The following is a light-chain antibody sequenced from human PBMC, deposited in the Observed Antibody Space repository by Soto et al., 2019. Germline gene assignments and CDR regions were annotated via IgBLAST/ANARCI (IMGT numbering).Light chain of an antibody. V-gene: IGLV1-40*01. CDR2: GNS. J-gene: IGLJ2*01. CDR3: QSHDSSRSVV. Sequence: QSVLTQPPSVSGAPGQRVTISCTGSSSNIGAGYDVHWYQQLPGTAPKLLIYGNSNRPSGVPDRFSGSKSGTSASLAITGLQAEDAADYYCQSHDSSRSVVFGGGTKLTVL. CDR1: SSNIGAGYD.